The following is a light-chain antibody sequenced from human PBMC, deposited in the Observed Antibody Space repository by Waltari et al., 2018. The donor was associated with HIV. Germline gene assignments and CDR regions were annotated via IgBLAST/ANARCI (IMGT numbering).Light chain of an antibody. V-gene: IGKV1-8*01. CDR1: QGISSY. J-gene: IGKJ1*01. Sequence: AIRMTQSPTPFSASTGDRVTITCRASQGISSYLAWYQQKPGKAPKLLIYGASTLQSGVPSRFSGSGSGTDFTHTINCLQSEDFATYYCQQYYTYPPTFGQGPTVEIK. CDR2: GAS. CDR3: QQYYTYPPT.